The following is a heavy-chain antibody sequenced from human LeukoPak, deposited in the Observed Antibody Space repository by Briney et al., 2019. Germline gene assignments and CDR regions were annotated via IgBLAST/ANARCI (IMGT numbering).Heavy chain of an antibody. V-gene: IGHV4-59*10. J-gene: IGHJ4*02. CDR3: ARYWNYYDSSGYYRHYYFDY. CDR1: AGSLSSYY. Sequence: PSETLSLTSPVYAGSLSSYYRSWIRQPAGKGLEWIGRIYTSGSTNYNPTLKSRVTMSVDTSKNQFSLKLSSVTAADTAVYYRARYWNYYDSSGYYRHYYFDYWGQGTPVTVSS. CDR2: IYTSGST. D-gene: IGHD3-22*01.